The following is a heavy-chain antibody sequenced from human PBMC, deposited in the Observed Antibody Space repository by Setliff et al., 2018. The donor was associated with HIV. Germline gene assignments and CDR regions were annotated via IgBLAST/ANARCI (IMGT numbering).Heavy chain of an antibody. CDR1: GYTFTDYY. CDR2: INPNSSDT. CDR3: ARRVPPIPSGDLDH. J-gene: IGHJ4*02. D-gene: IGHD4-17*01. Sequence: GASVKVSCKASGYTFTDYYIHWVRQAPGQGLEWMGWINPNSSDTNYAQKFQGRVTMTRDTSISTAYMDLSRLRSDDTAVYYCARRVPPIPSGDLDHWGQGTLVTVSS. V-gene: IGHV1-2*02.